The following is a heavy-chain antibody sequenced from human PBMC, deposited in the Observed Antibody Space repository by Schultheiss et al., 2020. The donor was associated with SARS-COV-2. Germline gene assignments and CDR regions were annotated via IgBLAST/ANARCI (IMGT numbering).Heavy chain of an antibody. CDR3: ARDRFNWVPAAIVGYYYYGMDV. CDR2: IWYDGSNK. J-gene: IGHJ6*02. D-gene: IGHD2-2*01. Sequence: GGSLRLSCAASGFTVSSYGMHWVRQAPGKGLEWVAVIWYDGSNKYYADSVKGRFTISRDNSKNTLYLQMNSLRAEDTAVYYCARDRFNWVPAAIVGYYYYGMDVWGQGTTVTVSS. V-gene: IGHV3-33*08. CDR1: GFTVSSYG.